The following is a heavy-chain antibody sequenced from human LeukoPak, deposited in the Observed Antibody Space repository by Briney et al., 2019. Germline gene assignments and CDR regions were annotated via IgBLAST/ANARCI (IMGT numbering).Heavy chain of an antibody. CDR3: ARDPLGGQPLQDNWFDP. CDR1: GFTFSSYW. Sequence: PGGSLRLSCAASGFTFSSYWMSWVRQAPGKGLEWVANIKQDGSEKYYVDSVKGRFTISRDNAKNSLYLQMNSLRAEDTAVYYCARDPLGGQPLQDNWFDPWGQGTLVTVSS. J-gene: IGHJ5*02. V-gene: IGHV3-7*01. CDR2: IKQDGSEK. D-gene: IGHD2-2*01.